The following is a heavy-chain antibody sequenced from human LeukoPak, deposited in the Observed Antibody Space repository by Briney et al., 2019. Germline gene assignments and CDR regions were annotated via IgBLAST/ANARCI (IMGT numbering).Heavy chain of an antibody. CDR1: GGSISSSSYY. D-gene: IGHD6-13*01. Sequence: PSETLSLTCTVSGGSISSSSYYWGWIRQPPGKGLEWIGSIYYSGSTYYNPSLKSRVTTSVDTSKNQFSLKLSSVTAADTAVYYCARRGSSWSQFDPGGQGPLVPVPS. CDR3: ARRGSSWSQFDP. V-gene: IGHV4-39*01. J-gene: IGHJ5*02. CDR2: IYYSGST.